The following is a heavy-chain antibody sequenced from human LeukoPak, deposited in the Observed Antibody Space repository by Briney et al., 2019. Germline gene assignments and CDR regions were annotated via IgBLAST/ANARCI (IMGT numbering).Heavy chain of an antibody. J-gene: IGHJ6*03. V-gene: IGHV4-4*02. CDR2: IYHSGST. CDR3: ARDRGTVAYYYYYYMDV. D-gene: IGHD4-23*01. Sequence: PSETLSLTCTVSGGSISSSNWWSWVRQPPGKGLEWIGEIYHSGSTNYNPSLKSRVTISVDKSKNQFSLKLSSVTAADTAVYYCARDRGTVAYYYYYYMDVWGKGTTVTVSS. CDR1: GGSISSSNW.